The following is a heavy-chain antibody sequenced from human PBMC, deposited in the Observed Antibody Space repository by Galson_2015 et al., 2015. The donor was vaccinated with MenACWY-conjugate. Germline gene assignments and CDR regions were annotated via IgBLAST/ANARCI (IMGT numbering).Heavy chain of an antibody. Sequence: PALVKPTQTLTLTCSFSGFSLSTAGMCVSWIRQTPGKALEWLASIDLDDAKYYSTSIKTRLPISKETSKNQVGLTMTNMDPVDTATYYCARVGRITSWYYYYNMDVWGNGTTVIVSS. CDR3: ARVGRITSWYYYYNMDV. CDR1: GFSLSTAGMC. D-gene: IGHD2-2*01. CDR2: IDLDDAK. V-gene: IGHV2-70*11. J-gene: IGHJ6*03.